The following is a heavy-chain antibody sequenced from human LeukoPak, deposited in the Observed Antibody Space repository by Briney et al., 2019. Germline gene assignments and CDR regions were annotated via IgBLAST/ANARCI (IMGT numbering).Heavy chain of an antibody. CDR3: ATIDDSSGYYYFAY. D-gene: IGHD3-22*01. CDR2: IYYSGTT. CDR1: GGSISSSSYY. J-gene: IGHJ4*02. V-gene: IGHV4-39*01. Sequence: KTSETLSLTCTVSGGSISSSSYYWGWIRQPPGKGLEWIGNIYYSGTTYCSPSLKSRVTISVDTSKNQFSLRLSSVAAADTAVYYCATIDDSSGYYYFAYWGQGTLVTVSS.